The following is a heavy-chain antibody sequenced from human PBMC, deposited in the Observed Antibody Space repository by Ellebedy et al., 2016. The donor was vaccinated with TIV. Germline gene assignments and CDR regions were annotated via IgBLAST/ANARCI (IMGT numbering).Heavy chain of an antibody. CDR1: GFTFRSYA. CDR2: VNGGGFVI. J-gene: IGHJ4*02. D-gene: IGHD5-24*01. V-gene: IGHV3-23*01. CDR3: ARDGWEKAKISWEYDH. Sequence: GESLKISCTASGFTFRSYAMSWVRQAPGKGLEWVAGVNGGGFVIAYADSVKGRFTVARDNANKSLHLQMNSLRPEDTAVYFCARDGWEKAKISWEYDHWGQGTLVTVSS.